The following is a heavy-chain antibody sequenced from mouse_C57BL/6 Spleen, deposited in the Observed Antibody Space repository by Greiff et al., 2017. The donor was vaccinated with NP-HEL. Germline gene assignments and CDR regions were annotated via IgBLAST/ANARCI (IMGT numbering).Heavy chain of an antibody. CDR2: INPNNGGT. CDR1: GYTFTDYN. D-gene: IGHD1-1*01. J-gene: IGHJ3*01. Sequence: EVQLQESGPELVKPGASVKIPCKASGYTFTDYNMDWVKQSHGKSLEWIGDINPNNGGTIYNQKFKGKATLTVDKSSSTAYMELRSLTSEDTAVYYWARKGYGSSYEFAYWGQGTLVTVSA. V-gene: IGHV1-18*01. CDR3: ARKGYGSSYEFAY.